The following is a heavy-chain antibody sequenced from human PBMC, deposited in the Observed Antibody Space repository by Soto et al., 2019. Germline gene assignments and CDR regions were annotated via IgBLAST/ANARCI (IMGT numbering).Heavy chain of an antibody. V-gene: IGHV5-51*01. Sequence: EVQLVQSGGEVKKPGESLKISCQGSGDSFANFWIGWVRQTPGKGLEWMGLIFPGDSDTRYSPSFQGHVTMSVDKSINTAFLQWSSLEASDTAIYYCASPLIFGEFENYYGVDVWGQGTTVTVSS. D-gene: IGHD3-3*01. CDR3: ASPLIFGEFENYYGVDV. CDR1: GDSFANFW. J-gene: IGHJ6*02. CDR2: IFPGDSDT.